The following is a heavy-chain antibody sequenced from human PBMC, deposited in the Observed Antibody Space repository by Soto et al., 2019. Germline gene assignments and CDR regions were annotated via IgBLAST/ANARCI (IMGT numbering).Heavy chain of an antibody. CDR1: FTFSMYS. D-gene: IGHD1-26*01. Sequence: VGSLRLSCSFTFSMYSMNWVRQAPGKGLEWVASISSGGTYIKYADSVEGRFTISRDNAKNSVSLQMNSLRVDDTAVYFCTRKQGGSYDSWFDSWGQGTLVTVSS. V-gene: IGHV3-21*01. CDR2: ISSGGTYI. CDR3: TRKQGGSYDSWFDS. J-gene: IGHJ5*01.